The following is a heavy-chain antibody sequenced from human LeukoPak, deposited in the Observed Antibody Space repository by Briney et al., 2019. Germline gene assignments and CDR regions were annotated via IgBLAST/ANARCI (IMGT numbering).Heavy chain of an antibody. V-gene: IGHV4-39*07. Sequence: SSETLSLTCTVSGGSISSSSYYWGWIRQPPGKGLGWIGSIYYSGSTYYNPSLKSRVTISVDTSKNQFSLKLSSVTAADTAVYYCARDLSSSAAQFYYYYYYMDVWGKGTTVTVSS. CDR2: IYYSGST. D-gene: IGHD6-13*01. CDR1: GGSISSSSYY. CDR3: ARDLSSSAAQFYYYYYYMDV. J-gene: IGHJ6*03.